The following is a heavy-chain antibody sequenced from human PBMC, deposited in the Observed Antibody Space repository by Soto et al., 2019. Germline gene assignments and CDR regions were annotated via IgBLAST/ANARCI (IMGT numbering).Heavy chain of an antibody. CDR2: IYYSGST. V-gene: IGHV4-31*03. CDR3: ASGSYYDILTGYLD. D-gene: IGHD3-9*01. Sequence: SETLSLTCTVSGGSISSGGYYWSWIRQHPGKGLEWIGYIYYSGSTYYNPSLKSRVTISVDTSKNQFSLKLSSVTAADTAVYYCASGSYYDILTGYLDWGQGTLVTVSS. CDR1: GGSISSGGYY. J-gene: IGHJ4*02.